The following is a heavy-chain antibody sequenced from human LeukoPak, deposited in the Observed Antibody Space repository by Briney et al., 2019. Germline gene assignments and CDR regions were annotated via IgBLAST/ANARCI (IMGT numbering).Heavy chain of an antibody. CDR2: IKQDGSEK. Sequence: GGSLRLSCAASRFTFSSYWMSWVRQAPGKGLEWVANIKQDGSEKCYVDSVRGRFTISRDNAKNSLYLQMNSLRAEDTAVYYCAREEVKEVNAFDIWGQGTTVTVSS. D-gene: IGHD3-22*01. J-gene: IGHJ3*02. CDR3: AREEVKEVNAFDI. V-gene: IGHV3-7*01. CDR1: RFTFSSYW.